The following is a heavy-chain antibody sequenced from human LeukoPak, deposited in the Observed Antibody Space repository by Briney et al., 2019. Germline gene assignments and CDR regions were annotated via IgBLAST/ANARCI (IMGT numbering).Heavy chain of an antibody. CDR1: GFTFSSYG. J-gene: IGHJ4*02. CDR3: AKDALWFGESGECDY. D-gene: IGHD3-10*01. Sequence: PGGSLRLSCAASGFTFSSYGMHWVRQAPGKGLEWVAFIRYDGSNKYYAGSVKGRFTISRDNSKNTLYLQMNSLRAEDTAVYYCAKDALWFGESGECDYWGQGTLVTVSS. V-gene: IGHV3-30*02. CDR2: IRYDGSNK.